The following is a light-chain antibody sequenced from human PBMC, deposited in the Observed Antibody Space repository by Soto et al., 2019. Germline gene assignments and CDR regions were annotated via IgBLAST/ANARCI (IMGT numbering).Light chain of an antibody. Sequence: EILLTQSPGTLSLSPGERATLSCRASQRVSSTYLAWYQQKPGQAPRLLIYDASNRATGIPARFSGSGSGTDFTLTISSLEPEDFAVYYCQQRSNWPRTFGQGTKVDIK. J-gene: IGKJ1*01. CDR3: QQRSNWPRT. V-gene: IGKV3-11*01. CDR1: QRVSSTY. CDR2: DAS.